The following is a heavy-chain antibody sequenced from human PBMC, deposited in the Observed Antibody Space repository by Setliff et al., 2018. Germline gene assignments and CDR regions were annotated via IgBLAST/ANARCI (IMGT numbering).Heavy chain of an antibody. J-gene: IGHJ6*03. CDR2: MSSSSSYI. CDR1: GFNFRTYT. Sequence: GGSLRLSCAASGFNFRTYTMNWVRQAPGKGLEWVSYMSSSSSYIYYADSVKGRFTISRDNAKNSLYLQMNSLRAEDTAVYYCARQYNDYYYYYMDVWGRGTTVTVSS. D-gene: IGHD1-1*01. V-gene: IGHV3-21*01. CDR3: ARQYNDYYYYYMDV.